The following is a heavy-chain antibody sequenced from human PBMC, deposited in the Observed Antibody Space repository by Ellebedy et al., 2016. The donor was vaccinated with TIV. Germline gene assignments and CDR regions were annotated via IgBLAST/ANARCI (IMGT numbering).Heavy chain of an antibody. CDR2: ISGSGGST. J-gene: IGHJ5*02. Sequence: GGSLRLXXAASGFTFSSYAMSWVRQAPGKGLEWVSAISGSGGSTYYADSVKGRFTISRDNSKNTLYLQMNSLRAEDTAVYYCARDPALRFLEWLSWFDPWGQGTLVTVSS. D-gene: IGHD3-3*01. CDR1: GFTFSSYA. V-gene: IGHV3-23*01. CDR3: ARDPALRFLEWLSWFDP.